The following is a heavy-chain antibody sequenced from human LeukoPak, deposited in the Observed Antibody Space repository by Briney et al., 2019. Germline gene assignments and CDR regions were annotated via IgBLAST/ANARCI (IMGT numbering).Heavy chain of an antibody. D-gene: IGHD2/OR15-2a*01. CDR3: AKDSRRMYYYYMDV. CDR2: IYADGNT. J-gene: IGHJ6*03. V-gene: IGHV3-66*02. Sequence: GGSLRLSCAASGFTFSSYWMHWVRQAPGRGLEWVSFIYADGNTYYADSVKGRFTISRDNPKNTLYLQMNSLRAEDTAVYYCAKDSRRMYYYYMDVWGKGTTVTISS. CDR1: GFTFSSYW.